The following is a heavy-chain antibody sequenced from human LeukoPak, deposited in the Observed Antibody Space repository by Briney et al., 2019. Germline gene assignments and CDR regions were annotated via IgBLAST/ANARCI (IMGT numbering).Heavy chain of an antibody. Sequence: SETLSLTCTVSGGSISDYYRSWIRQPPGKGLEWIGYFSNSGTNNYNPSLKGRVTMSVDTSKNQFSLKLTSVTAADTALYHCARGLLLWLSRDGMDVWGQGTTVTVSS. D-gene: IGHD3-10*01. CDR1: GGSISDYY. CDR2: FSNSGTN. CDR3: ARGLLLWLSRDGMDV. J-gene: IGHJ6*02. V-gene: IGHV4-59*08.